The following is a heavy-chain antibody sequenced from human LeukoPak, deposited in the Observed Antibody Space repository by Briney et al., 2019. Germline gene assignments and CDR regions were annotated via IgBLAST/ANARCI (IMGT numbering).Heavy chain of an antibody. J-gene: IGHJ4*02. CDR3: GRHKGMPGYSSY. Sequence: SSETLSLTCTVSGGSISGSDYYWGWIRQPPGKGLEWIGNIYYSGSTYYKPSLKSRVTISVETSKNQFSLKLSSVTAADTAVYHCGRHKGMPGYSSYWGQGTLVTVSS. D-gene: IGHD4-11*01. V-gene: IGHV4-39*01. CDR2: IYYSGST. CDR1: GGSISGSDYY.